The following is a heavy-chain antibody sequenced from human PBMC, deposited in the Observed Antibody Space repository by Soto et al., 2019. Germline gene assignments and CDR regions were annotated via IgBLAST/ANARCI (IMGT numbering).Heavy chain of an antibody. CDR1: GYSISSGYY. Sequence: LSLTCAVSGYSISSGYYWGWIRQPPGKGLEWIGSIYHSGSTYYNPSLKSRVTISVDTSKNQFSLKLSSVTAADTAVYYCARSRATIFGGYFDYWGQGTLVTVSS. D-gene: IGHD3-3*01. CDR2: IYHSGST. CDR3: ARSRATIFGGYFDY. J-gene: IGHJ4*02. V-gene: IGHV4-38-2*01.